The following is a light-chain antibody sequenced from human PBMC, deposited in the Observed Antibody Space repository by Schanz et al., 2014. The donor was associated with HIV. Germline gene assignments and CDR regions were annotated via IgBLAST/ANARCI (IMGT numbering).Light chain of an antibody. J-gene: IGKJ4*01. CDR1: QTVSSRF. Sequence: EIVLTQSPVTLSLSPGERATLSCRASQTVSSRFIVWYQQEPGQPPRLLIYGASSRATGISDRFSGSGSGTDFTLTISRLEPEDFAVYYCQQSFSTPLTFGGGTKVEIK. CDR2: GAS. CDR3: QQSFSTPLT. V-gene: IGKV3-20*01.